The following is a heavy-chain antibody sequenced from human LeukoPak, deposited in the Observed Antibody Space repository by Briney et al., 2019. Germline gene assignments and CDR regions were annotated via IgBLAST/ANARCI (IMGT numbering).Heavy chain of an antibody. V-gene: IGHV4-34*01. CDR1: GGSFSGYY. Sequence: SETLSLTCAVYGGSFSGYYWSWIRQPPGKGLEWIGEINHSGSTNYNPSLKSRVTISVDTSKNQFSLKLSSVTAADTAVYYCARGRGYNAFDIWGQGTMVTVSP. CDR2: INHSGST. CDR3: ARGRGYNAFDI. J-gene: IGHJ3*02. D-gene: IGHD5-18*01.